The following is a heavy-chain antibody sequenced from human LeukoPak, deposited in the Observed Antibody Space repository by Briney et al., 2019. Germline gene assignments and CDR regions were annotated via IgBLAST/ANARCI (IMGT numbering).Heavy chain of an antibody. D-gene: IGHD3-9*01. V-gene: IGHV1-2*06. J-gene: IGHJ4*02. CDR2: INPNSGGT. CDR1: GYTFTGYY. Sequence: GASVKVSCTASGYTFTGYYMHWVRQAPGQGLEWMGRINPNSGGTNYAQKFQGRVTMTRDTSISTAYMELSRLRSDDTAVYYCAGSRADDILTGYFLVYWGQGTLVTVSS. CDR3: AGSRADDILTGYFLVY.